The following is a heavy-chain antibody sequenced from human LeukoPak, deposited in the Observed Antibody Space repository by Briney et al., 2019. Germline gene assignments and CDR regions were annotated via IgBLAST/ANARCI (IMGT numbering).Heavy chain of an antibody. V-gene: IGHV1-69*04. CDR1: GGTFSSYA. D-gene: IGHD3-16*02. CDR2: IIPILGIA. J-gene: IGHJ4*02. Sequence: ASVKVSCKASGGTFSSYAISWVRQAPGQGLEWMGRIIPILGIANYAQKFQGRVTITADKSTSTAYMELSSLRSEDTAVYYCATRGNDYVWGSYRQYYFDYWGQGTLVTVSS. CDR3: ATRGNDYVWGSYRQYYFDY.